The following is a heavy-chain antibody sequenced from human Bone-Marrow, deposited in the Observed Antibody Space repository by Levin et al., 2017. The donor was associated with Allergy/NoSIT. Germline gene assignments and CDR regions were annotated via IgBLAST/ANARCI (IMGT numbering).Heavy chain of an antibody. Sequence: LSLTCAASGFTFSSYGMHWVRQAPGKGLEWVAVISYDGSNKYYADSVKGRFTISRDNSKNTLYLQMNSLRAEDTAVYYCAKDLGQGSFDYWGQGTLVTVSS. CDR2: ISYDGSNK. V-gene: IGHV3-30*18. D-gene: IGHD7-27*01. J-gene: IGHJ4*02. CDR3: AKDLGQGSFDY. CDR1: GFTFSSYG.